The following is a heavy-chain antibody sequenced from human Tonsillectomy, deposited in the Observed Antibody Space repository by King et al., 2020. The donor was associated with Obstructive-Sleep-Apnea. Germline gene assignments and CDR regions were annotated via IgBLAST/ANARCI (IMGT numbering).Heavy chain of an antibody. CDR2: IRYDGSNK. J-gene: IGHJ4*02. CDR1: GSTFSGYG. CDR3: AKEGRGGFDY. V-gene: IGHV3-30*02. Sequence: VQLVESGGGVVQPGRSLRLSCAASGSTFSGYGMHWVRQAPGKGLEWVAFIRYDGSNKYYVDSVKGLFTISRDNSKNTLYLQMSSLRAEDTAVYYCAKEGRGGFDYWGQGTLVTVSS. D-gene: IGHD3-16*01.